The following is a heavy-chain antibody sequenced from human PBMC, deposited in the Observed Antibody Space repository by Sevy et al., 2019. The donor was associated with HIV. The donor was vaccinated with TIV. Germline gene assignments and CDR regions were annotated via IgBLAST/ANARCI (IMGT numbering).Heavy chain of an antibody. V-gene: IGHV4-4*07. D-gene: IGHD2-15*01. J-gene: IGHJ4*02. CDR1: GGSTSGYF. CDR3: GRPRCTGVCCYANH. Sequence: SETLSLTCTVSGGSTSGYFWSWIRQPAGKRLEWIGRIHSSGTTDFNPSLRRRLNMSVDASKNQISLILTSVTAADTAVYYCGRPRCTGVCCYANHWGRGTLVTVSS. CDR2: IHSSGTT.